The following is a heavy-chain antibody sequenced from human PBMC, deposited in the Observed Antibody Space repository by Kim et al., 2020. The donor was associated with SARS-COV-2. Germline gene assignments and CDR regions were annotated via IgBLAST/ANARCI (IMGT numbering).Heavy chain of an antibody. D-gene: IGHD2-15*01. V-gene: IGHV3-23*01. Sequence: TYYADSVKGRFTISRDNSKNTLYLQMNSLRAEDTAVYYCAKSAALDYFDYWGQGTLVTVSS. J-gene: IGHJ4*02. CDR3: AKSAALDYFDY. CDR2: T.